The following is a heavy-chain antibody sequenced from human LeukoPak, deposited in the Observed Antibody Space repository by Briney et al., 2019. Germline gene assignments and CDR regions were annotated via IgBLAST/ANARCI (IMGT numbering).Heavy chain of an antibody. J-gene: IGHJ5*02. Sequence: RASVKVSCKASGYTFTSYDINWVRQATGQGLEWMGWMNPNSGNTGYAQKFQGRVTMTRNTSISTAYMELSSLRSEDTAVYYCVRGAFYYDFWSGYPLNDNWFDPWGQGTLVTVSS. V-gene: IGHV1-8*01. CDR1: GYTFTSYD. D-gene: IGHD3-3*01. CDR3: VRGAFYYDFWSGYPLNDNWFDP. CDR2: MNPNSGNT.